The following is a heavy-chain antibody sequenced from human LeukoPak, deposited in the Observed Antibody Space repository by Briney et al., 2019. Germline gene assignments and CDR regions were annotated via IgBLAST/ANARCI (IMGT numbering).Heavy chain of an antibody. CDR2: TSTYNGNT. CDR3: ARDTKYCSGGSCYPTHFDY. D-gene: IGHD2-15*01. J-gene: IGHJ4*02. V-gene: IGHV1-18*01. Sequence: ASVKVSCKASGYTXTSYGISWVRQAPGQGLEWMGWTSTYNGNTNYAQKLQGRVTMTTDTSTSTAYMELRSLRSDDTAVYYCARDTKYCSGGSCYPTHFDYWGQGTLVTVSS. CDR1: GYTXTSYG.